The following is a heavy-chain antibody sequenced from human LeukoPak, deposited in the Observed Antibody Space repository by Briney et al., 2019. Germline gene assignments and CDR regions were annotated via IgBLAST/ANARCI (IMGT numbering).Heavy chain of an antibody. D-gene: IGHD2-2*03. CDR1: GFALNSYS. Sequence: AGSLRLSSAASGFALNSYSLSWVRQAPGKGLECVSYISGAGGNVNYADSVKGRFIISRDNGKNSLYLQMSSLRAEDTAVYYCAIWMGNNAYFTGPIDYWGQGTLVTVSS. V-gene: IGHV3-48*01. CDR2: ISGAGGNV. J-gene: IGHJ4*02. CDR3: AIWMGNNAYFTGPIDY.